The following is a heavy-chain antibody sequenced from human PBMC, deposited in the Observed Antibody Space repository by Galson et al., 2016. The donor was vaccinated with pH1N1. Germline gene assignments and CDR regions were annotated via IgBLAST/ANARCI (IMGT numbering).Heavy chain of an antibody. J-gene: IGHJ6*02. CDR1: GGSISTYY. V-gene: IGHV4-4*07. CDR3: AREYIVLGEGWSYGLDV. D-gene: IGHD2-8*01. CDR2: IFASGNT. Sequence: LSLTCTVSGGSISTYYWSWIRQPAGKGLEWIGRIFASGNTIYNPSLKSRVTISVDTSKNQFSLKLNSVTAADTAVYYCAREYIVLGEGWSYGLDVWGQGTTVTVSS.